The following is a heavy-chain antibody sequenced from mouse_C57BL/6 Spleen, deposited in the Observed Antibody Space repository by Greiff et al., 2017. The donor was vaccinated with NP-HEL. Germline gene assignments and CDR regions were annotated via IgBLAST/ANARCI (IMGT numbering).Heavy chain of an antibody. V-gene: IGHV1-82*01. CDR2: IYPGDGDT. CDR1: GYAFSSSW. CDR3: ARDYGSSDFDY. J-gene: IGHJ2*01. D-gene: IGHD1-1*01. Sequence: VQLQQSGPELVKPGASVKISCKASGYAFSSSWMNWVKQRPGKGLEWIGRIYPGDGDTNYNGKFKGKATLTADKSSNTAYMQLSSLTSEDSAVYCCARDYGSSDFDYWGQGTTLTVSS.